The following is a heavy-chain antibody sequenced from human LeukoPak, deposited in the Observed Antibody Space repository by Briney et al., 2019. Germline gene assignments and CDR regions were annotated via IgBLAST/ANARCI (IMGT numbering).Heavy chain of an antibody. CDR1: GGSISSGTYY. Sequence: PSQTLSLTCTVSGGSISSGTYYWSWIRQPAGKGLEWIGRIYKSGSTNYNPSLKSRVTISVDTPKNQFSLKLNSVTAADTAVYFCARQTGSGLFILPGGQGTLVTVSS. CDR2: IYKSGST. CDR3: ARQTGSGLFILP. J-gene: IGHJ4*02. V-gene: IGHV4-61*02. D-gene: IGHD3/OR15-3a*01.